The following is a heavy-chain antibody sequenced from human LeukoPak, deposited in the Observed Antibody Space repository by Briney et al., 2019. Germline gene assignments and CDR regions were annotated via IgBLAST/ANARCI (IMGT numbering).Heavy chain of an antibody. CDR3: ARSSSGWYSDY. Sequence: PSETLSLTCTVSGGSISGYYWNWIRQPPGKGLEWIGYIYYSGTTDYNPSLKSRVTISVDTSKNQLSLKLSSVTAADTAVYYCARSSSGWYSDYWGQGTLVTVSS. J-gene: IGHJ4*02. V-gene: IGHV4-59*08. CDR1: GGSISGYY. CDR2: IYYSGTT. D-gene: IGHD6-19*01.